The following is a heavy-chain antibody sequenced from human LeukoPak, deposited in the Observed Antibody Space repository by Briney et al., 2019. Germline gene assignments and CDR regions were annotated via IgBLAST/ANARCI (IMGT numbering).Heavy chain of an antibody. J-gene: IGHJ4*02. D-gene: IGHD4-17*01. CDR2: IKQDGSEK. CDR1: GFTFSSYW. Sequence: PGVSLRLSCAASGFTFSSYWMSWFRQAPGKGLEGVANIKQDGSEKYYVDSVKGRFTISRDNAKNSLYLQMNSLRAEDTAVYYCTSQTSYGDYFDYWGQGTLVTVSS. V-gene: IGHV3-7*01. CDR3: TSQTSYGDYFDY.